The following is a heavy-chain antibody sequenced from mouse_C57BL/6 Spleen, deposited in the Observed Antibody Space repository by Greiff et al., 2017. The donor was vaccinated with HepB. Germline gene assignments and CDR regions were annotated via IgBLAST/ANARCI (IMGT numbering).Heavy chain of an antibody. V-gene: IGHV1-82*01. Sequence: QVQLKQSGPELVKPGASVKISCKASGYAFSSSWMNWVKQRPGKGLEWIGRIYPGDGDTNYNGKFKGKATLTADKSSSTAYMQLSSLTSEDSAVYFCARGAGFYFDYWGQGTTLTVSS. J-gene: IGHJ2*01. CDR1: GYAFSSSW. CDR2: IYPGDGDT. D-gene: IGHD4-1*01. CDR3: ARGAGFYFDY.